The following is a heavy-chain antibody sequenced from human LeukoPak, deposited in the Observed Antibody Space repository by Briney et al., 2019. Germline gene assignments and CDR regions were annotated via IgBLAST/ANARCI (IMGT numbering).Heavy chain of an antibody. CDR3: ARDPIRGEMATTYGDGVDY. V-gene: IGHV1-69*01. CDR2: IIPIFGTA. CDR1: GGTFSSYA. Sequence: SVKVSCKASGGTFSSYAISWVRQAPGQGLEWMGGIIPIFGTANHAQKFQGRVTITADESTSTAYMELSSLRSEDTAVYYCARDPIRGEMATTYGDGVDYWGQGTLVTVSS. D-gene: IGHD5-24*01. J-gene: IGHJ4*02.